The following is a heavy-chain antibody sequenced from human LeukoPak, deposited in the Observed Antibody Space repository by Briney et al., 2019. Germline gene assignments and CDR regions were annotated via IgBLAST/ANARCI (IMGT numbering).Heavy chain of an antibody. CDR2: ISYDGSNK. CDR3: AKDVGSWFDP. J-gene: IGHJ5*02. CDR1: GFTFSSYG. Sequence: PGGTLRLSCAASGFTFSSYGMHWVRQAPSKGLEWVAVISYDGSNKYYADSVKGRSTISRDNSKNTLYLQMNSLRAEDTAVYYCAKDVGSWFDPWGQGTLVTVSS. V-gene: IGHV3-30*18. D-gene: IGHD1-26*01.